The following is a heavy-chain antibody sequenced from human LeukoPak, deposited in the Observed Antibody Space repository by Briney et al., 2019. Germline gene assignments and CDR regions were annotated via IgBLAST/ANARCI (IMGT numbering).Heavy chain of an antibody. CDR2: VNPRNGGT. CDR3: ATGLQYGLWGVPYFYYMHA. CDR1: GYDFTGYY. D-gene: IGHD3-10*01. J-gene: IGHJ6*03. V-gene: IGHV1-2*02. Sequence: ASVKVSCKASGYDFTGYYVHWVRQAPGHGFEWMGWVNPRNGGTHYAQNFQGRVTITGDTSITTAYMELGSLTSDDTAVYYCATGLQYGLWGVPYFYYMHAWGKGATVVVSS.